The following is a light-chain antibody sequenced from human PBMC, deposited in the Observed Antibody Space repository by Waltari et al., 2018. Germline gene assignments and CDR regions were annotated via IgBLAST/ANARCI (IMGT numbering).Light chain of an antibody. Sequence: QSVLTQPPSVSGAPGQRVTISCTGSSSNFGSGYNVHWYQQLPGTAPKLLIHDNTTRPSGVPDRFSCSKSGTSASLAIPGLQAEDEADYYCQSYDSSLSDVVFGGGTKLTVL. CDR3: QSYDSSLSDVV. CDR2: DNT. CDR1: SSNFGSGYN. J-gene: IGLJ2*01. V-gene: IGLV1-40*01.